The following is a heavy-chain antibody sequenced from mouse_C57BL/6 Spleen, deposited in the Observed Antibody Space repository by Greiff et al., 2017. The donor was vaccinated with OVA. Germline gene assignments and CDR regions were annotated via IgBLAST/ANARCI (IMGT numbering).Heavy chain of an antibody. CDR2: IWTGGGT. Sequence: VKVEESGPGLVAPSQSLSITCTVSGFSLTSYAISWVRQPPGKGLEWLGVIWTGGGTNYNSALKSRLSISKDNSKSQVFLKMNSLQTDDTARYYCARNYYGSSYDYAMDYWGQGTSVTVSS. CDR1: GFSLTSYA. CDR3: ARNYYGSSYDYAMDY. V-gene: IGHV2-9-1*01. J-gene: IGHJ4*01. D-gene: IGHD1-1*01.